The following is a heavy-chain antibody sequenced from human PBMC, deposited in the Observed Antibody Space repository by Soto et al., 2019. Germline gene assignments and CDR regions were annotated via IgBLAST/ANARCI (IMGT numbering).Heavy chain of an antibody. V-gene: IGHV1-3*01. Sequence: AAVKVSCKSSGYTFSTYAIHCVLQSPVQRLQWMGWINAGSGNTKYSQDFQGRVTFTRDTSATTAYMELSSLRSEDTAVYYCARVPPWGNSGSYYFKHFDAWGQGTLVTVSS. D-gene: IGHD3-10*01. CDR1: GYTFSTYA. CDR3: ARVPPWGNSGSYYFKHFDA. J-gene: IGHJ4*02. CDR2: INAGSGNT.